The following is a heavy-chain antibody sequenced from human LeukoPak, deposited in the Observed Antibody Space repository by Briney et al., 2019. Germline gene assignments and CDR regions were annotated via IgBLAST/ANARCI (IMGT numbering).Heavy chain of an antibody. Sequence: GGSLRLSCAASGFTFSNYVMNWVRQAPGKGLEWVSSIRGGGGNTFYADSMKGRFTISRDNSKKTLYLRMKSLSAEDTAVYYCAKGGPSSTYFDYWGQGTLVTVSS. V-gene: IGHV3-23*01. CDR1: GFTFSNYV. CDR2: IRGGGGNT. J-gene: IGHJ4*02. CDR3: AKGGPSSTYFDY. D-gene: IGHD6-13*01.